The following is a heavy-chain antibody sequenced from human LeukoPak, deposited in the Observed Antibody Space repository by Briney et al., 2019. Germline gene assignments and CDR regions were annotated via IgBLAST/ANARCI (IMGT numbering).Heavy chain of an antibody. J-gene: IGHJ4*02. CDR2: IKPDGSEK. CDR1: GFAFSTYW. V-gene: IGHV3-7*01. CDR3: ARVAKERVGGVYYFDY. Sequence: GGSLRLSCAASGFAFSTYWMSCVRQAPGKGLEWVANIKPDGSEKYYVDSVKGRFTISRENAKNSLHLQMNSLRAGDTAVYYCARVAKERVGGVYYFDYWGQGTLVTVSS. D-gene: IGHD1-1*01.